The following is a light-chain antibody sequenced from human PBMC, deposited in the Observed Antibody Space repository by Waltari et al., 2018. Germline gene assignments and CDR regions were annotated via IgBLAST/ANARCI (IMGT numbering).Light chain of an antibody. Sequence: EIVFTQSPPTLSSSHGERTTLSCRASQSVARYLAWYQQKPGQAPRLLIYDASNRATGIPARFSGSGSGTDFTLTISGLEADDFAVYFCQQRGNSPTTFGQGTRLEI. J-gene: IGKJ5*01. CDR3: QQRGNSPTT. CDR2: DAS. V-gene: IGKV3-11*01. CDR1: QSVARY.